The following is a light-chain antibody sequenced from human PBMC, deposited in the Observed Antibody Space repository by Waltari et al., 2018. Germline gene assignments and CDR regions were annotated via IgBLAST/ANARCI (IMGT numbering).Light chain of an antibody. CDR1: QSVSSSY. J-gene: IGKJ1*01. CDR2: GAS. V-gene: IGKV3-20*01. Sequence: EIVLTQSPGTLSLSPGERATLSCRASQSVSSSYLAWYQQKPGQAPRLLIYGASTRVTDIPDRFSGSGSGTDFTLTVSRLEPEDFAVYYCHQYGSSPRTFGQGTRVEIK. CDR3: HQYGSSPRT.